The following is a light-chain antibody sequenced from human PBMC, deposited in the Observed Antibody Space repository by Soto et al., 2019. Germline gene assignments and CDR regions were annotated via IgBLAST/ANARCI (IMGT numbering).Light chain of an antibody. J-gene: IGKJ1*01. CDR3: HQYDNWWT. V-gene: IGKV3-15*01. CDR2: GVS. CDR1: QSVRNN. Sequence: ELVMTQSPDTLSVSRGERATLLCRASQSVRNNLAWYQQKPGQAPRLLIYGVSTRATGVPARFSGSGSGTDFTLTISSLQPEDFAVYYCHQYDNWWTFGQGTKVDI.